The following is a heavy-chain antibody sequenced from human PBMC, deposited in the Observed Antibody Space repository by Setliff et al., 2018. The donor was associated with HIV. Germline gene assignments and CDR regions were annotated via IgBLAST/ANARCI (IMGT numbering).Heavy chain of an antibody. V-gene: IGHV1-58*01. CDR2: IVVGRGNT. J-gene: IGHJ3*02. CDR3: VADPSISMVRGLILGSTFDI. Sequence: SVKVSCKASGFTFTDSAVQWVRQTRGQRLEWIGWIVVGRGNTNYAQQFQGRVTITRDMSTSTAYMELSSLRSEDTAVYYCVADPSISMVRGLILGSTFDIRGQGTMVTVSS. D-gene: IGHD3-10*01. CDR1: GFTFTDSA.